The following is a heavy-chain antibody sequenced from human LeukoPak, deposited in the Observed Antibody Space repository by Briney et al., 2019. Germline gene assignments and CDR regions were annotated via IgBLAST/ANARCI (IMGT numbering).Heavy chain of an antibody. CDR3: ARGIRFLRLDF. Sequence: GASVKVSCKASGYSLTSSYIHWVRQAPGQGLEWMGLTSPSGGGTTYAQQFQDRLTLTRDMSTSTVYMEMSSLRSADTAVYYCARGIRFLRLDFWGQGTLVTVSS. D-gene: IGHD3-3*01. CDR2: TSPSGGGT. J-gene: IGHJ4*02. CDR1: GYSLTSSY. V-gene: IGHV1-46*01.